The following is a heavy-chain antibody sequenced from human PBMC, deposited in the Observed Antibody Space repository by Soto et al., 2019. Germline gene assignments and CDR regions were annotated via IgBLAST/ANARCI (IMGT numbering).Heavy chain of an antibody. V-gene: IGHV1-2*04. CDR1: GYAFTGYC. D-gene: IGHD5-18*01. Sequence: ASVKVSCKASGYAFTGYCMHWVRQAPGQGLEWMGWINPNSGGTNYAQKFQGWVTMTRDTSISTAYMELSRPRSDDTAVYYCARGGYSYGEYYLDYWGQGTLVTVSS. J-gene: IGHJ4*02. CDR3: ARGGYSYGEYYLDY. CDR2: INPNSGGT.